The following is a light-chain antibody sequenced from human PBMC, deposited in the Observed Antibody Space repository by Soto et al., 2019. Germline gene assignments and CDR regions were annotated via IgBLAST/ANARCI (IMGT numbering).Light chain of an antibody. Sequence: EIVLTQSPGTLSLSPGERAILSCRASQSVSSSYLAWYQHKPGQAPRLLIYGASIRATGIPDRFSGSGSGTDFTLTSSRLEPEDFAVYYCQQYGSSLPYTFGQGTKLEIK. V-gene: IGKV3-20*01. CDR3: QQYGSSLPYT. J-gene: IGKJ2*01. CDR2: GAS. CDR1: QSVSSSY.